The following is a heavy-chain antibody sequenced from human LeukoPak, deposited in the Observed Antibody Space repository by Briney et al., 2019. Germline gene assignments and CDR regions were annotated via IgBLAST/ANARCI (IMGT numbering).Heavy chain of an antibody. D-gene: IGHD3-3*01. J-gene: IGHJ3*02. CDR2: INWNGGST. V-gene: IGHV3-20*03. CDR1: GFPFDDYG. CDR3: ARDTRPFWSGYYTRGPDAFDI. Sequence: GGSLRLSFAASGFPFDDYGMSWVRQAPGKGLEWVSGINWNGGSTGYADSVKGRFTISRDNAKNSLYLQMNSLRAEDTALYYCARDTRPFWSGYYTRGPDAFDIWGQGTMVTVSS.